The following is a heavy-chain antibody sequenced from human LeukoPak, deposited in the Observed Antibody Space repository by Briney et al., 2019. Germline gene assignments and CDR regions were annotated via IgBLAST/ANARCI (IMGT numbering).Heavy chain of an antibody. V-gene: IGHV4-4*07. D-gene: IGHD3-22*01. CDR2: IYTSGST. J-gene: IGHJ6*03. CDR1: GGSLSSYY. CDR3: ARDEYDISGYYINYYYMDV. Sequence: PSETLSLTCTVSGGSLSSYYWSWVRQPAGQGLEWIGRIYTSGSTNYNPSLKRRGTMSVDTSKNQFSLKLSTVTAADTAVYYCARDEYDISGYYINYYYMDVWGKGTTVTVSS.